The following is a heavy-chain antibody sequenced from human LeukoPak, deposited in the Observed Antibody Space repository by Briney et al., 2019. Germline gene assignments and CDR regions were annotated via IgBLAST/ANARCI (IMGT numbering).Heavy chain of an antibody. D-gene: IGHD1-26*01. J-gene: IGHJ4*02. CDR2: INSDGSTI. CDR3: ARAAYYRFDY. V-gene: IGHV3-74*01. Sequence: GGSLRLSCAASGFTFSSYWVHWVRQAPGKGLEWVARINSDGSTINHADSVRGRFTISRDNAENTLYLQMSSLRAEDTAVYFCARAAYYRFDYWGQGTLVTVSS. CDR1: GFTFSSYW.